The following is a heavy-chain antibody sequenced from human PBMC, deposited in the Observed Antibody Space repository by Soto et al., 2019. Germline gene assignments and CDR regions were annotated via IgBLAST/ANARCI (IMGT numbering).Heavy chain of an antibody. CDR2: IYYSGST. CDR3: ARDLSSYDILTGYSRWFDP. D-gene: IGHD3-9*01. V-gene: IGHV4-30-4*01. J-gene: IGHJ5*02. Sequence: SETLSLTCTVSGGPISSGDYYWSWIRQPPGKGLEWIGYIYYSGSTYYNPSLKSRVTISVDTSKNQFSLKLSSVTAADTAVYYCARDLSSYDILTGYSRWFDPWGHGTLVTVSS. CDR1: GGPISSGDYY.